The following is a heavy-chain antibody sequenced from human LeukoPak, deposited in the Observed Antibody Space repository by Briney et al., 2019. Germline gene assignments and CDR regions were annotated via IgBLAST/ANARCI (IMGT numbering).Heavy chain of an antibody. V-gene: IGHV1-58*01. D-gene: IGHD2-21*02. CDR1: GFTFTTFA. J-gene: IGHJ6*02. CDR2: IVVDDGNT. CDR3: SAGATTYCGEDCYPSFFFYHGIDV. Sequence: GASVKVSCKASGFTFTTFAVQWVRQARGQRLEWIGWIVVDDGNTHYAQKFQERVDITTDRSTNTVFMELRSLRSDDTAVYYCSAGATTYCGEDCYPSFFFYHGIDVWGQGTTVTVSS.